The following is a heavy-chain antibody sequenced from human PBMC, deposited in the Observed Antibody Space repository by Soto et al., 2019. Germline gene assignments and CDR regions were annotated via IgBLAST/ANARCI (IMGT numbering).Heavy chain of an antibody. CDR1: GYSFTSYW. CDR3: ARYVGRGNYGMDV. Sequence: HGESLKISCKGSGYSFTSYWIGWVRQMPGKGLEWMGIIYPGDSDTRYSPSFQGQVTISADKSISTAYLQWSSLKASDTAPYYCARYVGRGNYGMDVWGQGTTVTVSS. V-gene: IGHV5-51*01. J-gene: IGHJ6*02. D-gene: IGHD3-10*01. CDR2: IYPGDSDT.